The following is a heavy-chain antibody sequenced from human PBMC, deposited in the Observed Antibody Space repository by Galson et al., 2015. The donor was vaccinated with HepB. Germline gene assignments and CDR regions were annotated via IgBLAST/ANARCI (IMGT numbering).Heavy chain of an antibody. CDR1: GYTLTELS. J-gene: IGHJ4*02. D-gene: IGHD3-10*01. CDR3: ARHGRLWYYGSGSYYYDY. Sequence: SVKVSCKVSGYTLTELSMHWVRQAPGKGLEWMGGFDPEDGETIYAQKFQGRVTMTEDTSTDTAYLQWSSLKASDTAMYYCARHGRLWYYGSGSYYYDYWGQGTLVTVSS. V-gene: IGHV1-24*01. CDR2: FDPEDGET.